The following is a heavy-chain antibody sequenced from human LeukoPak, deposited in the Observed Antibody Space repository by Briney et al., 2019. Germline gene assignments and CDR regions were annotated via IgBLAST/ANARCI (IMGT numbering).Heavy chain of an antibody. CDR3: ARHYGRGGYCSSTSCYYFDY. J-gene: IGHJ4*02. D-gene: IGHD2-2*01. CDR1: GYSFTSYW. V-gene: IGHV5-51*01. Sequence: GEPLKISCKGSGYSFTSYWIGWVRQMPGKGLEWMGIIYPGDSDTRYSPSFQGQVTISADKSISTAYLQWSSLKASDTAMYYCARHYGRGGYCSSTSCYYFDYWGQGTLVTVSS. CDR2: IYPGDSDT.